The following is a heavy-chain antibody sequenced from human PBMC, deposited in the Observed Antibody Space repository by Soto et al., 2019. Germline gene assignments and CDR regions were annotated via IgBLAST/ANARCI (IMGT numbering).Heavy chain of an antibody. CDR3: ARGSGYSSSQGGAFDI. J-gene: IGHJ3*02. D-gene: IGHD6-13*01. CDR1: GFTFSSYA. Sequence: GGSLRLSCAASGFTFSSYAMHWVRQAPGKGLEYVSAISSNGGSTYYANSVKGRFTISRDNSKNTLYLQMGSLRAEDMAVYYCARGSGYSSSQGGAFDIWGQGTMVTVSS. CDR2: ISSNGGST. V-gene: IGHV3-64*01.